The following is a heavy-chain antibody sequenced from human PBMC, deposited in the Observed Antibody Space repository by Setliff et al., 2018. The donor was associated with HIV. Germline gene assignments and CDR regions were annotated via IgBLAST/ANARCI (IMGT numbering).Heavy chain of an antibody. Sequence: ASVKVSCKASGYTFTSYDINWVRQATGQGLEWMGWMNPNSGNTGYAQKFQGRVTMTTDTSTSTAYMDLRSLRSDDTAVYYCARDRPYIVGANPIDAFDIWGQGTMVTVSS. J-gene: IGHJ3*02. CDR1: GYTFTSYD. D-gene: IGHD1-26*01. V-gene: IGHV1-8*02. CDR3: ARDRPYIVGANPIDAFDI. CDR2: MNPNSGNT.